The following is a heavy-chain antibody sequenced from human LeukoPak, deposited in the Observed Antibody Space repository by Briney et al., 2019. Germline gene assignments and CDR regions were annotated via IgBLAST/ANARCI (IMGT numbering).Heavy chain of an antibody. D-gene: IGHD2-21*02. CDR3: ARGGQPLLTEYYFDY. CDR2: IKQDGSEK. Sequence: GGSLRLSCAASGFTFSSYWMSWVRRAPGKGLEWVANIKQDGSEKYYVDSVKGRFTISRDNAKNSLYLQMNSLRAEDTAVYYCARGGQPLLTEYYFDYWGQGTLVTVSS. V-gene: IGHV3-7*01. J-gene: IGHJ4*02. CDR1: GFTFSSYW.